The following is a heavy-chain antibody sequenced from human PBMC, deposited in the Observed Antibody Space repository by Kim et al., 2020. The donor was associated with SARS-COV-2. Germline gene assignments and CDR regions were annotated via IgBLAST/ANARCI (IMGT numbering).Heavy chain of an antibody. J-gene: IGHJ6*02. D-gene: IGHD3-10*01. CDR1: GGTFSSYA. CDR3: ARDLWVPPAYLSQTEHYYYYGMDV. CDR2: IIPIFGTA. Sequence: SVKVSCKASGGTFSSYAISWVRQAPGQGLEWMGGIIPIFGTANYAQKFQGRVTITADESTSTAYMELSSLRSEDTAVYYCARDLWVPPAYLSQTEHYYYYGMDVWGQGTTVTVSS. V-gene: IGHV1-69*13.